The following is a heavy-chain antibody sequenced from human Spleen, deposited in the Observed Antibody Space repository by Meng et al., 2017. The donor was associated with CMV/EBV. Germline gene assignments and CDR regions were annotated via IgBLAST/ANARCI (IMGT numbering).Heavy chain of an antibody. J-gene: IGHJ4*02. CDR3: ARHKGGNFWSGPDY. V-gene: IGHV5-51*01. Sequence: KVSCKGSGYSFSTYWIGWVRQLPGKGLEWMGVIYPADSDTRYSPSFQGQVTISADKSINTAYLQWSSLKASDTGIYYCARHKGGNFWSGPDYWGQGTLVTVSS. D-gene: IGHD3-3*01. CDR2: IYPADSDT. CDR1: GYSFSTYW.